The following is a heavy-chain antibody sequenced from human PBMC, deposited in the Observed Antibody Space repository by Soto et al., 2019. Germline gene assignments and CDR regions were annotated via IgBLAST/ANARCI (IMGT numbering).Heavy chain of an antibody. Sequence: ASVKVSCKSSGYTFAGYYRQWVRQAPGQGLEWMGWIHPNTGDTKYAEKFQGRVTMTRNTSISTAYMELSSLRSEDTAVYYCARGRYYDFWSGYYALDAFDIWGQGTIVTVSS. J-gene: IGHJ3*02. CDR2: IHPNTGDT. V-gene: IGHV1-2*02. D-gene: IGHD3-3*01. CDR1: GYTFAGYY. CDR3: ARGRYYDFWSGYYALDAFDI.